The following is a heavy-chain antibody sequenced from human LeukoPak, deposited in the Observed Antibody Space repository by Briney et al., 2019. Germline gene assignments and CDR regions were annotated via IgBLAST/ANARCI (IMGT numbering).Heavy chain of an antibody. CDR3: ARYSGMGYSPGTYSNS. CDR2: MYHSGST. D-gene: IGHD1-26*01. CDR1: GYSISSAYY. V-gene: IGHV4-38-2*02. Sequence: SETLSLTCSVSGYSISSAYYWGWIRQPPGKGLEWIGTMYHSGSTNYNPSLKSRVTISVDTSKNQFSLKLSSVTAADTAVYYCARYSGMGYSPGTYSNSWGQGTRVTVSS. J-gene: IGHJ4*02.